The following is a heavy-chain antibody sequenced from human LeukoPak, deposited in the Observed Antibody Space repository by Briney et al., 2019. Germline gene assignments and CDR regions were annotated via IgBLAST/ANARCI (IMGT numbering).Heavy chain of an antibody. J-gene: IGHJ4*02. CDR3: ARGSGWYYFDY. CDR2: MYYSGST. CDR1: GGSTRYYY. V-gene: IGHV4-59*08. Sequence: SETLSLTCTVSGGSTRYYYWSWIRQPPGKGLEWIGCMYYSGSTYYNPSLKSRVTISVDASKNQFSLKLSSVTAADTAVYYCARGSGWYYFDYWGQGTLVTVSS. D-gene: IGHD6-19*01.